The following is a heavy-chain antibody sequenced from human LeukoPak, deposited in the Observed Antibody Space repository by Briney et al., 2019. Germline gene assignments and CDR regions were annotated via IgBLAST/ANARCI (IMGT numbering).Heavy chain of an antibody. CDR3: ARDRLESDGMDV. CDR2: IYYSGST. V-gene: IGHV4-31*03. Sequence: SQTLSLTCTVSGGSISSGGYYWCWIRQHPGKGLEWIGYIYYSGSTYYNPSLKSRVTISVDTSKNQFSLKLSSVTAADTAVYYCARDRLESDGMDVWGQGTTVTVSS. CDR1: GGSISSGGYY. J-gene: IGHJ6*02. D-gene: IGHD3-3*01.